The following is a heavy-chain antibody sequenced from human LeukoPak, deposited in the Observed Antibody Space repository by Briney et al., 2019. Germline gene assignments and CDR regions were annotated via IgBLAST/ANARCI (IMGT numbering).Heavy chain of an antibody. Sequence: SETLSLTCTVPGGSISSSSYYWGWIRQPPGKGLEWIGSIYYSGSTFYNPSLKSRLTISVDTSKNQFSLKLSSVTAADTAVYYCARVHAISYYYGTDVWGQGTTVTVSS. CDR2: IYYSGST. J-gene: IGHJ6*02. CDR3: ARVHAISYYYGTDV. CDR1: GGSISSSSYY. D-gene: IGHD2-8*01. V-gene: IGHV4-39*07.